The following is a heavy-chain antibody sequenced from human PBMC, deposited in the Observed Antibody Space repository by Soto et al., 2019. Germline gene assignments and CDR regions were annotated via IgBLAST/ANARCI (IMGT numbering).Heavy chain of an antibody. CDR3: ARHIGLSYQQLVQENWFDP. D-gene: IGHD6-13*01. J-gene: IGHJ5*02. Sequence: SETLSLTCTVSGGSISSSSYYWGWIRQPPGKGLEWIGSIYYSGSTYYNPSLKSRVTISVDTSKNQFSLKLSSVTAADTAVYYCARHIGLSYQQLVQENWFDPWGQGTLVTVSS. CDR2: IYYSGST. V-gene: IGHV4-39*01. CDR1: GGSISSSSYY.